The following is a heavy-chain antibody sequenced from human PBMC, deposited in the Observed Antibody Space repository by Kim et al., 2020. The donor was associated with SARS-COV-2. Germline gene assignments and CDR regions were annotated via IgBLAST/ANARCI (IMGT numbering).Heavy chain of an antibody. D-gene: IGHD1-1*01. V-gene: IGHV3-74*01. J-gene: IGHJ4*02. Sequence: TSYADFVKGRLTISRDNAKNTLYLEMNSLRADDTALYYCARDTNFNGFDHWGQGTLVSVSP. CDR2: T. CDR3: ARDTNFNGFDH.